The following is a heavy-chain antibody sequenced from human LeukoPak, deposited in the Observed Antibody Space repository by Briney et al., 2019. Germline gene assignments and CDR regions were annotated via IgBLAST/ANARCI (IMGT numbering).Heavy chain of an antibody. J-gene: IGHJ4*02. Sequence: GGSLRLSCAASGFTFSSYGMSWVRQAPGKGLEWVSAISGSGGSTYYADSVKGRFTISRDNSKNTLYLQMNSLRAEDTAIYYCAKELGFSMLVAGNWGQGTLVTVSS. V-gene: IGHV3-23*01. CDR1: GFTFSSYG. D-gene: IGHD3-10*02. CDR2: ISGSGGST. CDR3: AKELGFSMLVAGN.